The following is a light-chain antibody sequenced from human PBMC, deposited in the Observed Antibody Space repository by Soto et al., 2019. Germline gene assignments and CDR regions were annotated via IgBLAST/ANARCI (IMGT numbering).Light chain of an antibody. Sequence: EIVMTQSPATLSLSPGERATLSCRATQIIYTNLAWYQQEPGQAPRLLFYGASTRATGLPARFSGSGSGTEFTLTINRLEPEDFAVYYCQQYDDSARYTFGQGTKVDIK. CDR2: GAS. CDR1: QIIYTN. J-gene: IGKJ2*01. V-gene: IGKV3-15*01. CDR3: QQYDDSARYT.